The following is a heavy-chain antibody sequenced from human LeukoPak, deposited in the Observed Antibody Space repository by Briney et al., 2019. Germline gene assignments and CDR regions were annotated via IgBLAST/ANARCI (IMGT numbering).Heavy chain of an antibody. V-gene: IGHV3-21*01. D-gene: IGHD2-2*01. CDR1: GFTFSSYS. CDR2: ISSSSSYI. Sequence: PGGSLRLSXAASGFTFSSYSMNWVRQAPGKGLEWVSSISSSSSYIYYADSVKGRFTISRDNAKNSLYLQMNSLRAEDTAVYYCARAEYQLLHATDYWGQGTLVTVSS. J-gene: IGHJ4*02. CDR3: ARAEYQLLHATDY.